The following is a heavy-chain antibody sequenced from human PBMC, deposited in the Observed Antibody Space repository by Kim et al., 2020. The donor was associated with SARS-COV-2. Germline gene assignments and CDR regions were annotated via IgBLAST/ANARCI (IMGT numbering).Heavy chain of an antibody. J-gene: IGHJ6*02. Sequence: GGSLRLSCAASGFTFGDYAMHWVRQAPGKGLEWVSGISWNSGSIGYADSVKGRFTISRDNAKNSLYLQMNSLRAEDTALYYCAKDIRTYCSSTSCPEDYYYYGMDVWGQGTTVTVSS. V-gene: IGHV3-9*01. CDR3: AKDIRTYCSSTSCPEDYYYYGMDV. CDR1: GFTFGDYA. D-gene: IGHD2-2*01. CDR2: ISWNSGSI.